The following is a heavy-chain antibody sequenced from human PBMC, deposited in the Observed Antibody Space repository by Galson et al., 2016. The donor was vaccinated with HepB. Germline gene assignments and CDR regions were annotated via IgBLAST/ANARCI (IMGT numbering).Heavy chain of an antibody. J-gene: IGHJ2*01. CDR2: IYGSGSNT. V-gene: IGHV3-23*01. Sequence: GLEWVSAIYGSGSNTFYADSVTGRFTISRDNSKNTLYLEMSSLRAEDTAVYYCAKDRTGAGLHYCYFDLWGRGTLVTVSS. D-gene: IGHD3/OR15-3a*01. CDR3: AKDRTGAGLHYCYFDL.